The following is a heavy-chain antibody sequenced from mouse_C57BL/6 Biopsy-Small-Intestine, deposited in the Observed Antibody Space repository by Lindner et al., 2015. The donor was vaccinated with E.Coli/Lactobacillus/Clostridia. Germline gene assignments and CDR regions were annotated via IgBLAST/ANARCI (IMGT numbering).Heavy chain of an antibody. CDR3: AIDGYYPFAY. CDR1: GYTFTGYD. V-gene: IGHV1-39*01. D-gene: IGHD2-3*01. J-gene: IGHJ3*01. Sequence: VQLQESGPELVKPGASVKLSCKASGYTFTGYDINWVKQRPGQGLEWIGVINPNYGTTSYNQKFKDKATLTVDQSSSTAYMQLNSLTSEDSAVYYCAIDGYYPFAYWGQGTLVTVSA. CDR2: INPNYGTT.